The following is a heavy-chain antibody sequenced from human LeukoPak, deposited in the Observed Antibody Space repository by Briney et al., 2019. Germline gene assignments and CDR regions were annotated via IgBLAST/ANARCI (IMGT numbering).Heavy chain of an antibody. Sequence: GGSLRLTCAVSGITFSTIGVSWVRLAPGKGLEWVSSISKSGGSTYYADSVKGRFTISRDNSKDTLDLQMNSLRADDTAVYYCANVVGGYWGLGTLVTVSS. V-gene: IGHV3-23*01. J-gene: IGHJ4*02. CDR1: GITFSTIG. D-gene: IGHD2-21*01. CDR3: ANVVGGY. CDR2: ISKSGGST.